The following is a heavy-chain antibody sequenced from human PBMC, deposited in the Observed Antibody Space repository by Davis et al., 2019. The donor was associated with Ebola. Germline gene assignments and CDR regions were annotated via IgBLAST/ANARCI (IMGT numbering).Heavy chain of an antibody. CDR2: INHSGNT. Sequence: MPSETLSLTCAVYGGSFSGYIWSWIRQPPGKGLEWIGEINHSGNTNYNPPLKSRVTISVDTSKNQFSLKLSSVTAADTAVYYCARGPPNLMVRGVIFDYWGQGTLVTVSS. D-gene: IGHD3-10*01. CDR3: ARGPPNLMVRGVIFDY. V-gene: IGHV4-34*01. J-gene: IGHJ4*02. CDR1: GGSFSGYI.